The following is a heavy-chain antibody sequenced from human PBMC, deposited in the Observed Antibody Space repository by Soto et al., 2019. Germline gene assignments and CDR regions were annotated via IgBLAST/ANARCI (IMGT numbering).Heavy chain of an antibody. CDR1: GYSFTNYY. CDR2: INPSGIST. Sequence: QVQLVQSGAEVKKPGASVKVSCKTSGYSFTNYYLHWVRQAPGQGLEWMGLINPSGISTSYAQKFQGRVTLPRDTSTSPVYLALSSLRSEDTAVYCCAGSDNVVVAASSPVYFDYWGQGTLVTVSS. D-gene: IGHD2-15*01. J-gene: IGHJ4*02. CDR3: AGSDNVVVAASSPVYFDY. V-gene: IGHV1-46*01.